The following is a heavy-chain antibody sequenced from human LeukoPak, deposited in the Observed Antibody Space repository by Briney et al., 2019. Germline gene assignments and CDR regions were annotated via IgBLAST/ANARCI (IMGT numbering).Heavy chain of an antibody. V-gene: IGHV1-69*04. CDR2: IIPILGIA. Sequence: SVKVSCKASGGTFSSYAIIWVRQAPGQGLEWMGRIIPILGIANYAQKFQGRVTMTRDTSTSTVYMHLSSLRSEDSAVYYCARDGSGSSLGGYGYWGQGTLVTVSS. CDR3: ARDGSGSSLGGYGY. J-gene: IGHJ4*02. D-gene: IGHD6-6*01. CDR1: GGTFSSYA.